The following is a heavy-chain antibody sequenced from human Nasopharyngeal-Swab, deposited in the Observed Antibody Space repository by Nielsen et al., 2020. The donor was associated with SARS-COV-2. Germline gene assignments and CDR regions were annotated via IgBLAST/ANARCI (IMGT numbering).Heavy chain of an antibody. V-gene: IGHV2-26*01. Sequence: WIRQPPGKALEWLAHIFSNDEKSYSTSLKSRLTIPKDTSKSQVVLTMTNMDPVDTATYYCAHRALELFDYWGQGTLVTVSS. J-gene: IGHJ4*02. CDR3: AHRALELFDY. CDR2: IFSNDEK. D-gene: IGHD3-3*01.